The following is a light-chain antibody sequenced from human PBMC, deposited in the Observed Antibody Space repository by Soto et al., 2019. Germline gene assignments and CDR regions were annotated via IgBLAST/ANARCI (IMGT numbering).Light chain of an antibody. V-gene: IGKV3-20*01. CDR1: QSFRFNY. J-gene: IGKJ1*01. CDR2: GAS. CDR3: QHYLSAPWT. Sequence: EIVLTQSPGTLSLSPGERATLSCRVSQSFRFNYLAWYRQKPGQAPRLLIYGASTRATGIPDRFSGSGSGTDFTLTISRLEPEDFAVYYCQHYLSAPWTFGQGTRVEI.